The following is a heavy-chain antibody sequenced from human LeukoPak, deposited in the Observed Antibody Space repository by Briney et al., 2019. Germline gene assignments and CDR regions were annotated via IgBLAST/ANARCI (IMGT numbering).Heavy chain of an antibody. J-gene: IGHJ4*02. CDR1: GFILSDYS. Sequence: GGSLRLSCAASGFILSDYSMTWLRQAPGKGLEWVSYISLSGSSTYYADSVKGRFTISRDNAKNSLYLQMNSLRVEDTAIYYCARDHPNKRTDYWGQGTLVSVSS. CDR2: ISLSGSST. D-gene: IGHD2/OR15-2a*01. V-gene: IGHV3-11*04. CDR3: ARDHPNKRTDY.